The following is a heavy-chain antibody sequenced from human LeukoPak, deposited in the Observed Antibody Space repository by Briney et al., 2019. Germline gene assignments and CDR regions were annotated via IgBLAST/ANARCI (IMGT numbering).Heavy chain of an antibody. CDR1: GFTFSSYW. Sequence: GGSLRLSCAVSGFTFSSYWMDWVRQAPGKGLVWVSHIKTDGSTTAYADSVKGRFTISRDNSKNTLDLQMNSLRAADTAVYYCARDGLRGNNWFDPWGQGTLVTVSS. V-gene: IGHV3-74*01. D-gene: IGHD5-24*01. CDR3: ARDGLRGNNWFDP. CDR2: IKTDGSTT. J-gene: IGHJ5*02.